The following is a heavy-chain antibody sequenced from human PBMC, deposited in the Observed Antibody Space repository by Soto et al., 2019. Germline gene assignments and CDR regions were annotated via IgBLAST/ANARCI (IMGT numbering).Heavy chain of an antibody. D-gene: IGHD3-3*01. Sequence: EVQLVESGGGLVQPGGSLSLSCAASGFTVSSNYMSWVRQAPGKGLEWVSVIYSGGSTYYADSVKGRFTISRDNSKNTLYLQMNSLRSEDTAVYYCARDLRHYDFWSGYYTDYYYYGMDVWGQGTTVTVSS. CDR1: GFTVSSNY. CDR2: IYSGGST. CDR3: ARDLRHYDFWSGYYTDYYYYGMDV. V-gene: IGHV3-66*01. J-gene: IGHJ6*02.